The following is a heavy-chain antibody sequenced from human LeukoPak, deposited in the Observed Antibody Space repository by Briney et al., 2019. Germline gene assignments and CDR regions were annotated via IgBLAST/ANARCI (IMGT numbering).Heavy chain of an antibody. V-gene: IGHV4-59*01. D-gene: IGHD6-13*01. CDR2: IYYTGCT. J-gene: IGHJ4*02. CDR3: ARNLIPEQLVLNF. CDR1: GGSISNYY. Sequence: PSETLSLTCTVSGGSISNYYWNWIRQPPGKGLEWIGYIYYTGCTNYNPSLKSRVTMSVDTSKNQFSLNLKSVTPEDTAVYYCARNLIPEQLVLNFWGQGTLVTVSS.